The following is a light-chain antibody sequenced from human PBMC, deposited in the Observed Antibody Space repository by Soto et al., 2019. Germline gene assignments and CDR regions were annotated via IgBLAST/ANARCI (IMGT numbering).Light chain of an antibody. CDR3: QQYDDYPLT. CDR1: QSIKNW. V-gene: IGKV1-5*01. CDR2: DAS. J-gene: IGKJ4*01. Sequence: DIHMTQSPSTLSASVGYRVTITCRASQSIKNWLAWYQQKPGTAPKFLIYDASTLESGVPSRFRGSGSGTEFTLTISSLQDDDFATYFCQQYDDYPLTFGGGTKVDIK.